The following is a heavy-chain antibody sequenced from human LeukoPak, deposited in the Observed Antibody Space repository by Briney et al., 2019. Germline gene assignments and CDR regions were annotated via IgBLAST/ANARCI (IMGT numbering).Heavy chain of an antibody. CDR2: IRYDGSYN. D-gene: IGHD5-18*01. CDR3: AKEGEYTYRVYFYYMDV. Sequence: GGSLRLSRAAAGLTFSNYGMHWVRHAPGGGLEWVAFIRYDGSYNHYADSVKGRFTSSRDNSKNMLYLQMNSLRAEDTAVYSCAKEGEYTYRVYFYYMDVWGKGTTVTISS. V-gene: IGHV3-30*02. CDR1: GLTFSNYG. J-gene: IGHJ6*03.